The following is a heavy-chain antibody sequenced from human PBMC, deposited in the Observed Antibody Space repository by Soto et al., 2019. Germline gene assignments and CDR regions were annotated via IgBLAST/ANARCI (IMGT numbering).Heavy chain of an antibody. CDR1: RFSFRAHG. V-gene: IGHV3-30*18. CDR3: AKDHRKGGSRVDY. Sequence: QVQLVESGGGVVQPGRSLRLSCAASRFSFRAHGMHWVRQAPGKGLEWVAFISYDGSNSYYADSVKGRFTISRDNSNDALYLQMSSLRPEDTAVYFCAKDHRKGGSRVDYWGQGTLVTVSS. J-gene: IGHJ4*02. D-gene: IGHD1-26*01. CDR2: ISYDGSNS.